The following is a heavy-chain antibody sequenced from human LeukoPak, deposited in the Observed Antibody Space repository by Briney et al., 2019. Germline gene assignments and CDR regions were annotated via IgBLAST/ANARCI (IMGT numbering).Heavy chain of an antibody. CDR3: ARQGYCSGGSCPRNAEYFQH. CDR1: GGSISSSSYY. J-gene: IGHJ1*01. Sequence: PSETLSLTCTVSGGSISSSSYYWGWIRQPRGKGLEWIGSIYYSGSTYYNPSLKSRVTISVDTSKNQFSLKLSSVTAADTAVYYCARQGYCSGGSCPRNAEYFQHWGQGTLVTVSS. CDR2: IYYSGST. V-gene: IGHV4-39*01. D-gene: IGHD2-15*01.